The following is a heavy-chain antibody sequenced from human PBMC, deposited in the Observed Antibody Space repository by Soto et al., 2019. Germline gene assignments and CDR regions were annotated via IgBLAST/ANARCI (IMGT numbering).Heavy chain of an antibody. CDR3: ARGTRLAAAGTDY. D-gene: IGHD6-13*01. J-gene: IGHJ4*02. CDR1: GGSISSGGYY. CDR2: IYYSGST. V-gene: IGHV4-31*03. Sequence: QVQLQESGPGLVKPSQTLSLTCTVSGGSISSGGYYWSWIRQHPGKGLEWIGYIYYSGSTYYNPYLKSRVTISVDTSKNRFSLKLSSVTAADTAVYYCARGTRLAAAGTDYWGQGTLVTVSS.